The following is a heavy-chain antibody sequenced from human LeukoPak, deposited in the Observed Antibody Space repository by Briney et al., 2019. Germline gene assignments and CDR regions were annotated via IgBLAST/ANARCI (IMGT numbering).Heavy chain of an antibody. V-gene: IGHV3-30-3*01. D-gene: IGHD3-10*01. Sequence: GGSLRLSCAASGFTFSGFAMHWVRQAPGKGLEWVTVISYDGTNKYYADSVKGQFTISRDNSENTLYLQMNSLRAEDTAVYYCARERGSGSYYNDAVDYWGQGTLVTVSS. CDR1: GFTFSGFA. CDR3: ARERGSGSYYNDAVDY. CDR2: ISYDGTNK. J-gene: IGHJ4*02.